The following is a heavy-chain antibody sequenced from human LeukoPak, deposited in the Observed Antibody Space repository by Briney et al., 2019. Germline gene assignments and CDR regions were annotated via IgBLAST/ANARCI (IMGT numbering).Heavy chain of an antibody. Sequence: PGGSLRLSCAASGFTFSSYGMHWVRQAPGKGLEWVAVISYDGSNKYYADSVKGRFTISRDNSKNTLYLQMNSLRAEDTAVYYCARDGRIAVAGALFDYWGQGTLVTVSS. CDR3: ARDGRIAVAGALFDY. CDR1: GFTFSSYG. V-gene: IGHV3-30*03. J-gene: IGHJ4*02. D-gene: IGHD6-19*01. CDR2: ISYDGSNK.